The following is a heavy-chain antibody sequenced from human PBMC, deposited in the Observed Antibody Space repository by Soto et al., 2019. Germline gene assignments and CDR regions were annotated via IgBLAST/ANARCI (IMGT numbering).Heavy chain of an antibody. D-gene: IGHD1-26*01. J-gene: IGHJ4*02. CDR1: GGSFSGYY. CDR2: INHSGST. V-gene: IGHV4-34*01. CDR3: AIIGRAEQTGGDY. Sequence: SETLSLTCAVYGGSFSGYYWSWIRQPPGKGLEWIGEINHSGSTNYNPSLKSRVTISVDTSKNQFSLKLSSVTAADTAVYYCAIIGRAEQTGGDYWGQGTLVTVSS.